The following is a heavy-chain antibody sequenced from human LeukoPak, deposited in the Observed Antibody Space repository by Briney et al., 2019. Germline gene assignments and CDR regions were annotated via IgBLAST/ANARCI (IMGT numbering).Heavy chain of an antibody. CDR3: AKDQEDIVVVPALSIDY. CDR2: IIPIFGTA. V-gene: IGHV1-69*13. J-gene: IGHJ4*02. CDR1: GGTFSSYA. Sequence: GASVKVSCKASGGTFSSYAISWVRQAPGQGLEWMGGIIPIFGTANYAQKFQGRVTITADESTSTAYMELSSLRAKDTAVYYCAKDQEDIVVVPALSIDYWGQGTLVTVSS. D-gene: IGHD2-2*01.